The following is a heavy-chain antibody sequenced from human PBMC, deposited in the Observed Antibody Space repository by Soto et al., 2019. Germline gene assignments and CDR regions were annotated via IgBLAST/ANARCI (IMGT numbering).Heavy chain of an antibody. V-gene: IGHV3-11*01. Sequence: QVQLVESGGGLVKPGGSLRLSCAASGFTFSDFYMSWIRQAPGKGLEWISYISSSGTTTYYTDSVKGRFTISRDNAKNSLYLQMNTLRDEDTAVYYCARIWGGGGYALIYRGQGTLVTVSS. J-gene: IGHJ4*02. D-gene: IGHD2-8*01. CDR3: ARIWGGGGYALIY. CDR1: GFTFSDFY. CDR2: ISSSGTTT.